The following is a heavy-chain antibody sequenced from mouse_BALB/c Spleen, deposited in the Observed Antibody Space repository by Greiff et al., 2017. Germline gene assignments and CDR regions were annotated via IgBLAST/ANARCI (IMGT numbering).Heavy chain of an antibody. J-gene: IGHJ3*01. CDR2: INPYNDGT. D-gene: IGHD2-4*01. CDR1: GYTFTSYV. V-gene: IGHV1-14*01. CDR3: ARWGLRQGFAY. Sequence: VQLQQSGPELVKPGASVKMSCKASGYTFTSYVMHWVKQKPGQGLEWIGYINPYNDGTKYNEKFKGKATLTSDKSSSTAYMELSSLTSEDSAVYYCARWGLRQGFAYWGQGTLVTVSA.